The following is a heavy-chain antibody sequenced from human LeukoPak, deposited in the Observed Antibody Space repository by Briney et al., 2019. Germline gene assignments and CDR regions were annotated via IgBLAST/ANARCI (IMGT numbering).Heavy chain of an antibody. Sequence: SETLSLTCTVSGGSISSYYWSWIRQPPGKGLEWIGYIHYSGSTNYNPSLKSRVTISVDTSKNQFSLKLSSVTAADTAVYYCARGYDGSGYYYRNWYFDLWGRGTLVTVSS. CDR2: IHYSGST. D-gene: IGHD3-22*01. CDR1: GGSISSYY. CDR3: ARGYDGSGYYYRNWYFDL. J-gene: IGHJ2*01. V-gene: IGHV4-59*08.